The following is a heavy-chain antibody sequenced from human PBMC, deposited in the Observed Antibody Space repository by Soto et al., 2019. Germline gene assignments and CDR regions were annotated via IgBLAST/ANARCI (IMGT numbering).Heavy chain of an antibody. CDR2: MTGSSGNT. J-gene: IGHJ6*02. CDR1: GFALSDYI. V-gene: IGHV3-23*01. Sequence: EVQVLQSGGGLVQPGGSLRLSCAASGFALSDYIMTWVRQAPGKGLEWVSSMTGSSGNTYDADSVRGRFTTSRDNSKTTLYLQMNSLRDDDTAVYYCAKSSGTGKSDAMDVWGQGTTVVVSS. D-gene: IGHD7-27*01. CDR3: AKSSGTGKSDAMDV.